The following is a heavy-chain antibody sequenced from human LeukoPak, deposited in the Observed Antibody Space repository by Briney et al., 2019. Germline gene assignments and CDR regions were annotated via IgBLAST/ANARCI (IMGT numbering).Heavy chain of an antibody. CDR2: INPNSGGT. CDR3: ARARGGVRAVITMDV. J-gene: IGHJ6*03. V-gene: IGHV1-2*02. CDR1: GYTFTGYY. D-gene: IGHD3-10*01. Sequence: ASVKVSCKASGYTFTGYYMHWVRQAPGQGLEWMGWINPNSGGTNYAQKFQGRVTMTRDTSISTAYMELSRLRSDDTAVYYCARARGGVRAVITMDVWGKGTTVTVSS.